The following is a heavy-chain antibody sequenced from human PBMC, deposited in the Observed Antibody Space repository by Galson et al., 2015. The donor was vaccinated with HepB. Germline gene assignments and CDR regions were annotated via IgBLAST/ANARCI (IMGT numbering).Heavy chain of an antibody. CDR3: AHPNRGTTEFDY. Sequence: PALVKPTQTLTLTCTFSGFSLSTSGVGVGWIRQPPGKALEWLALIYWDDDKRYSPSLKSRLTITKDTSKNQVVLTMTNMDPVDTATYYCAHPNRGTTEFDYWGQGTLVTVSS. J-gene: IGHJ4*02. CDR2: IYWDDDK. CDR1: GFSLSTSGVG. V-gene: IGHV2-5*02. D-gene: IGHD4-17*01.